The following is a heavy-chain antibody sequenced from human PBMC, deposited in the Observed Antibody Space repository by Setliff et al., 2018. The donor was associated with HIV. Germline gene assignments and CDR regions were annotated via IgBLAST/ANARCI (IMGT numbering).Heavy chain of an antibody. CDR2: ITPIGGGT. V-gene: IGHV1-46*01. CDR3: ARAVASKNIRGEYYFDY. D-gene: IGHD3-16*01. Sequence: ASVKVSCKASGYTLTSNHMHWVRQAPGQGLEWMGIITPIGGGTNYAQKFQGRVTMTTDTSTSTVYMELSSLRSEDTAVYYCARAVASKNIRGEYYFDYWGQGTLVTVSS. CDR1: GYTLTSNH. J-gene: IGHJ4*02.